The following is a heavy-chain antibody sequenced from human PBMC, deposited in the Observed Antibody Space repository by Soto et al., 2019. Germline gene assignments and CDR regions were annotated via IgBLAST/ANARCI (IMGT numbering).Heavy chain of an antibody. V-gene: IGHV4-31*03. Sequence: QVQLQESGPGLVKPSQTLSLTCTVSGGSINSGGYCWSWIRQHPGKGLDWIGCISYGGSTSYNPSLKTRVTISVDTSKNQFSLKLSSVTAADTAVYYCSRGIRVWDQGTLITVSS. D-gene: IGHD3-10*01. J-gene: IGHJ4*02. CDR3: SRGIRV. CDR1: GGSINSGGYC. CDR2: ISYGGST.